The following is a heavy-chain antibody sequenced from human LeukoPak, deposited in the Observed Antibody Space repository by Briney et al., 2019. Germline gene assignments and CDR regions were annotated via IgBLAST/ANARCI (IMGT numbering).Heavy chain of an antibody. CDR1: GGSITAYY. Sequence: PSETLSLTCTVSGGSITAYYWSWIRQPAGKGLEWIGRISGRGSTSYNPSLRSRVTMSVDTSKNQFSLKLSSVTAADTAVYYCARHEGDYWGQGTLVTVSS. V-gene: IGHV4-4*07. J-gene: IGHJ4*02. CDR2: ISGRGST. CDR3: ARHEGDY.